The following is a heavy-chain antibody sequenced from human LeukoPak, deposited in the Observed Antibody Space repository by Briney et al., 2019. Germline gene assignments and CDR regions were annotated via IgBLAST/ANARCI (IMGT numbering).Heavy chain of an antibody. CDR2: ISRSGGNT. CDR1: GFTNSRSP. D-gene: IGHD2-2*03. Sequence: PGGSLRLSCPASGFTNSRSPMHWVRQAPGRGLEFVSAISRSGGNTYYANSVKGRCTISRDTSKNTLYLQVGSLRVEDMAVYYCTRVGDRSGNGYSHWGQGTLVSV. J-gene: IGHJ4*02. CDR3: TRVGDRSGNGYSH. V-gene: IGHV3-64*01.